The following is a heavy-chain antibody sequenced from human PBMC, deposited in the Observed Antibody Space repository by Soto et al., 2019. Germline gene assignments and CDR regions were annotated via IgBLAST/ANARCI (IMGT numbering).Heavy chain of an antibody. CDR1: GGTFSSYT. CDR3: ARRTKAYYDFWSGPIRLAFDI. CDR2: IIPILGIA. D-gene: IGHD3-3*01. V-gene: IGHV1-69*02. J-gene: IGHJ3*02. Sequence: SVKVSCKASGGTFSSYTISWVRQAPGQGLEWMGRIIPILGIANYAQKFQGRVTITADKSTSTAYMELSSLRSEDTAVYYCARRTKAYYDFWSGPIRLAFDIWGQGTMVTVSS.